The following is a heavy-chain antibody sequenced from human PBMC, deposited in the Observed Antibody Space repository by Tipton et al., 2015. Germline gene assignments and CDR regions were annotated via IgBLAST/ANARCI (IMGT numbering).Heavy chain of an antibody. D-gene: IGHD2-15*01. Sequence: SLRLSCAASGFTFSNYSMNWVRQAPGKGLEWVSYITGSSGTIYYADSVKGRFTISRDNAKNSPYLQMNSLRDEDTAVYYCARKSLLLDYWGQGTLVTVSS. CDR3: ARKSLLLDY. CDR2: ITGSSGTI. J-gene: IGHJ4*02. CDR1: GFTFSNYS. V-gene: IGHV3-48*02.